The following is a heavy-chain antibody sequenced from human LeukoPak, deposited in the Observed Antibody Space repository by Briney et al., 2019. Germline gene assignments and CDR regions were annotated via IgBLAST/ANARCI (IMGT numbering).Heavy chain of an antibody. J-gene: IGHJ5*02. V-gene: IGHV1-8*01. CDR2: MNPNSGNT. D-gene: IGHD2-15*01. Sequence: ASVKVSCKASGYTFTSYDINWVRQATGQGLEWMGWMNPNSGNTGYAQKFQGRVTMTRNTSISTAYMELSSLRSEDTAVYYCARAQRGQGWFDPWGQGTLVTVSS. CDR1: GYTFTSYD. CDR3: ARAQRGQGWFDP.